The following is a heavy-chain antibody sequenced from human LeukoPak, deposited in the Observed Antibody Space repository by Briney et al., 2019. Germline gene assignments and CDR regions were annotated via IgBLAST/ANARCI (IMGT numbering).Heavy chain of an antibody. V-gene: IGHV3-9*01. Sequence: PGGSLRLSCAASGFTFDDYAMHWVRQAPGKGLEWVSGISWNSGSIGYADSAKGRFTISRDNAKNSLYLQMNSLRAEDTALYYCAKDMGGYNNYWGQGTLVTVSS. CDR1: GFTFDDYA. J-gene: IGHJ4*02. CDR3: AKDMGGYNNY. CDR2: ISWNSGSI. D-gene: IGHD5-12*01.